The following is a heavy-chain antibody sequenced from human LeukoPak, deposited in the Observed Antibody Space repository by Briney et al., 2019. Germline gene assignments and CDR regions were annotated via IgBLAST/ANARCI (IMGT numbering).Heavy chain of an antibody. CDR3: ARASGYVVLPYYFDY. J-gene: IGHJ4*02. D-gene: IGHD5-12*01. Sequence: PSETLSLTCAVYGGSFSGYYWSWIRQPPGKGLEWIGEINHSGSTNHNPSLKSRVTISVDTSKNQFSLKLSSVTAADTAVYYCARASGYVVLPYYFDYWGQGTLVTVSS. V-gene: IGHV4-34*01. CDR1: GGSFSGYY. CDR2: INHSGST.